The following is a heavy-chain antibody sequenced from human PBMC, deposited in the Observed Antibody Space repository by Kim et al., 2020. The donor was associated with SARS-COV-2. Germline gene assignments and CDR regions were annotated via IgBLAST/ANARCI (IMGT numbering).Heavy chain of an antibody. J-gene: IGHJ4*02. D-gene: IGHD3-22*01. Sequence: GGSLRLSCAASGFTFDDYAMHWVRQAPGKGLEWVSGISWNSGSIGYADSVKGRFTISRDNAKNSLYLQMNSLRAEDTALYYCAKDGDGSGYHWNYFDYWGQGTLVTVSS. CDR1: GFTFDDYA. CDR2: ISWNSGSI. CDR3: AKDGDGSGYHWNYFDY. V-gene: IGHV3-9*01.